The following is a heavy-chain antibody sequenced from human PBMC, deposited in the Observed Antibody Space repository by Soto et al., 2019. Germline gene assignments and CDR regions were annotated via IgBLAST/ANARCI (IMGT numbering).Heavy chain of an antibody. J-gene: IGHJ6*03. CDR1: GGSISSSSYY. CDR3: ARHKFGLVVDFWSGYPPYYMDV. CDR2: IYYSGST. Sequence: QLQLQESGPGLVKPSETLSLTCTVSGGSISSSSYYWGWIRQPPGKGLEWIGSIYYSGSTYYNPSLKSRVTISVDTSKNQFSLKLSSVTAADTAVYYCARHKFGLVVDFWSGYPPYYMDVWGKGTTVTVSS. V-gene: IGHV4-39*01. D-gene: IGHD3-3*01.